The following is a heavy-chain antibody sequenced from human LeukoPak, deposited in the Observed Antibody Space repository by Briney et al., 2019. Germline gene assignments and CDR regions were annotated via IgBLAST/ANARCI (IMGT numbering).Heavy chain of an antibody. D-gene: IGHD4-17*01. CDR2: IYTSGST. CDR3: ARWTTVTRAFDF. CDR1: GDSISSFH. J-gene: IGHJ4*02. V-gene: IGHV4-4*07. Sequence: SETLSLTCTVSGDSISSFHWSWIRQPAGKGLEWIGRIYTSGSTNYNPSLKSRVTMSVDTSKNQFSLTLNSVTAADTGVYYCARWTTVTRAFDFWGQGTLVTVSS.